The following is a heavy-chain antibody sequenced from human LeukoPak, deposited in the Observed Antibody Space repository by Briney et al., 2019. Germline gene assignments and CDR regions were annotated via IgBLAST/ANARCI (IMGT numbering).Heavy chain of an antibody. V-gene: IGHV3-23*01. CDR2: ISGSGGRT. J-gene: IGHJ4*02. CDR3: AKAPVTTCRGAYCYPFDY. D-gene: IGHD2-21*01. CDR1: GFTFNRYW. Sequence: GGSLRLSCAASGFTFNRYWMSWVRQAPGKGLEWVSGISGSGGRTYYADSVKGRFTISRDSSKNTLFLQMNRLRPEDAAVYYCAKAPVTTCRGAYCYPFDYWGQGTLVTVSS.